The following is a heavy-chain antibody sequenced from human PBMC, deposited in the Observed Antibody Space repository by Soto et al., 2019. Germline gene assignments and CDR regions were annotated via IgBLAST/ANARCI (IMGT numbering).Heavy chain of an antibody. D-gene: IGHD1-26*01. CDR1: VYTFTGYG. CDR3: ARDLVGAPGS. V-gene: IGHV1-18*01. CDR2: ISAYNGNT. Sequence: GASVKVSCKASVYTFTGYGISWGRQAPVQVLEWMGWISAYNGNTTYAPKLQGRVTMTTDTSTSTAYLEMRSLRSDEKAVYYCARDLVGAPGSWGQGTLVTVSS. J-gene: IGHJ5*02.